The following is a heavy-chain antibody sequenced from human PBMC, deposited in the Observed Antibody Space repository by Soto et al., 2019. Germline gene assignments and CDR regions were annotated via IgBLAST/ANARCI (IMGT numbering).Heavy chain of an antibody. Sequence: GGSLRLSCAASGFTFSDYYMSWIRQAPGKGLEWVSYISSSGSTIYYADSVEGRFTISRDNAKNSLYLQMNSLRAEDTAVYYCAREARESGSYFDYWGQGTLVTVSS. D-gene: IGHD1-26*01. CDR3: AREARESGSYFDY. CDR2: ISSSGSTI. CDR1: GFTFSDYY. J-gene: IGHJ4*02. V-gene: IGHV3-11*01.